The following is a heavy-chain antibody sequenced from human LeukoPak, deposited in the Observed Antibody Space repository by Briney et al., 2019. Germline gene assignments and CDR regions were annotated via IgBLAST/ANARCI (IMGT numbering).Heavy chain of an antibody. Sequence: SQALSLTCTVSGGSISSGGYYWSWIRQPAGKGLEWIGRIYTSGSTNYNPSLKSRVTISVDTSKNQFSLKLSSVTAADTAVYYCARDSWWTAAGYYYYMDVWGKGTTVTVSS. J-gene: IGHJ6*03. CDR1: GGSISSGGYY. CDR3: ARDSWWTAAGYYYYMDV. CDR2: IYTSGST. D-gene: IGHD6-13*01. V-gene: IGHV4-61*02.